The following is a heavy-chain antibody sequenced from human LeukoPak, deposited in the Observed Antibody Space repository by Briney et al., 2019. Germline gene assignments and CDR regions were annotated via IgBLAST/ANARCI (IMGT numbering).Heavy chain of an antibody. CDR3: AKAGRGYCSSTSCPRVDY. D-gene: IGHD2-2*01. J-gene: IGHJ4*02. V-gene: IGHV3-11*01. CDR2: ISSSGSTI. CDR1: GFTFSDYY. Sequence: PGGSLRLACAASGFTFSDYYMSWIRPAPGKGLEWVSYISSSGSTIYYADSVKGRFTIARDNAKNSLYLQMNSLRAEDTAVYYCAKAGRGYCSSTSCPRVDYWGQGTLVTVSS.